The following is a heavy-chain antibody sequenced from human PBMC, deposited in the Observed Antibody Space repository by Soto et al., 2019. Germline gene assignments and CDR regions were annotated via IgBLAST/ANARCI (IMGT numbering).Heavy chain of an antibody. CDR3: ARESARYDAFDI. CDR2: TYYRSKWYN. J-gene: IGHJ3*02. CDR1: GDSFSSNSAA. V-gene: IGHV6-1*01. Sequence: QSQTLSLTCAISGDSFSSNSAAWNWIRQSPSRGLEWLGRTYYRSKWYNDYAVSVKSRITINPDTSKNQFALQLNSVPPEDTAVYYCARESARYDAFDIWGQGTMVTVSS.